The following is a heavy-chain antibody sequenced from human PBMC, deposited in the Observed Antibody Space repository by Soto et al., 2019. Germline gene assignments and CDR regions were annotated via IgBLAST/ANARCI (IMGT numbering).Heavy chain of an antibody. D-gene: IGHD3-10*01. Sequence: GGSLRLSCAASGFTFGSYSMNWVRQAPGKGLEWVSSISSSSSYIYYADSVKGRFTISRDNAKNSLYMQMNSLRAEDTAVYYCARGCGSGSYYWFDPWGQGTLVTVSS. CDR3: ARGCGSGSYYWFDP. V-gene: IGHV3-21*01. CDR1: GFTFGSYS. CDR2: ISSSSSYI. J-gene: IGHJ5*02.